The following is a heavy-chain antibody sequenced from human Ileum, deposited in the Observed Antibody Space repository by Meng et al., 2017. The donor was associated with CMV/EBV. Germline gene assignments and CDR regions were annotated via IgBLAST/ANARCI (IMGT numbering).Heavy chain of an antibody. CDR3: ARAGNHRVGDY. J-gene: IGHJ4*02. Sequence: TCAVSGDSVRRINGWSWVRQPPGKGLEWIGEIHHTGSTSYNPSLKSRVTLSVDKSKNQFSLKMSSVTAADTAVYYCARAGNHRVGDYWGQGTLVTVSS. CDR1: GDSVRRING. CDR2: IHHTGST. V-gene: IGHV4-4*02. D-gene: IGHD1-14*01.